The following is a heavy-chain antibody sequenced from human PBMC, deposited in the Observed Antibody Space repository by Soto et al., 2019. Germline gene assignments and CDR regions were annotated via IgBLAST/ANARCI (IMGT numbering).Heavy chain of an antibody. D-gene: IGHD3-3*01. CDR1: GFTFSSYA. CDR3: ANTAWDYDGRITSVGVANALTT. Sequence: GGSLRLSSAASGFTFSSYAMSWVRQSPGTGLEWVSASSGSGGSTYYADSVKGRFTISRDNSKNALYLQMNSLRAEDTAVYYLANTAWDYDGRITSVGVANALTTGGRGPMFT. J-gene: IGHJ3*02. V-gene: IGHV3-23*01. CDR2: SSGSGGST.